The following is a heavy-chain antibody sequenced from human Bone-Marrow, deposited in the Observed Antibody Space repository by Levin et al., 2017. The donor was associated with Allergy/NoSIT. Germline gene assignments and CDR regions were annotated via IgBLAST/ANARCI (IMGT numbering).Heavy chain of an antibody. CDR3: ARGCRNSDGSGYSGGPLYDHYSGVDV. J-gene: IGHJ6*02. CDR1: GYSFTDYF. V-gene: IGHV1-2*04. Sequence: GASVKVSCKASGYSFTDYFIHWVRQAPGQGLEWVGWINPSSRVTNYAQRFQGWVTMTTDTSISTAYMEVKRLRSDDAAVYYCARGCRNSDGSGYSGGPLYDHYSGVDVWGQGTTVTVSS. D-gene: IGHD6-19*01. CDR2: INPSSRVT.